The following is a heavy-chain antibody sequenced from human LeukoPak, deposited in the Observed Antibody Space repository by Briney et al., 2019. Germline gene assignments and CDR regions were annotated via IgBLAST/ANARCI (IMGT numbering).Heavy chain of an antibody. CDR2: IYHSGST. CDR1: GGSISSGGYS. Sequence: SETLSLTCAVSGGSISSGGYSWRWIRQPPGKGLEWIGYIYHSGSTYYNPSLKSRVTISVDRSKNQFSLKLSSVTAADTAVYYCARDRGISGYFDLWGRGTLVTVSS. J-gene: IGHJ2*01. V-gene: IGHV4-30-2*01. D-gene: IGHD3-10*01. CDR3: ARDRGISGYFDL.